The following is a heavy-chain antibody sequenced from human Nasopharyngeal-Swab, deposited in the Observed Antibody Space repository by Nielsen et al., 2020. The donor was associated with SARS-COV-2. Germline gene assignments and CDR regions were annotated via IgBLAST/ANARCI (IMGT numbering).Heavy chain of an antibody. CDR1: GFTFGDYA. CDR2: IRSIAYGGTT. Sequence: GESLTISCTASGFTFGDYAMSWFRQPPGNGLEWVGFIRSIAYGGTTEYAASVKGRFTISRDDSKSIAYLQMNSLKTEDTAVYYCTREGKDYYDSSGYSHFDYWGQGTLVTVSS. V-gene: IGHV3-49*03. D-gene: IGHD3-22*01. J-gene: IGHJ4*02. CDR3: TREGKDYYDSSGYSHFDY.